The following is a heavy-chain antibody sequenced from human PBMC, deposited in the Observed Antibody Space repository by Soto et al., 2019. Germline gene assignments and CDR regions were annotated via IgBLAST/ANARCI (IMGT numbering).Heavy chain of an antibody. D-gene: IGHD6-19*01. CDR1: GFTFSTYT. CDR2: TSYDGNNK. V-gene: IGHV3-30-3*01. CDR3: VRDPHTSGRFEWVSMTLSIDFDY. J-gene: IGHJ4*02. Sequence: GGSLRLSCAASGFTFSTYTMHWVRQAPGKGLEWVAVTSYDGNNKYYADSVKGRFTISRDNSKSTLYLQMNSLKIEDTAVYYCVRDPHTSGRFEWVSMTLSIDFDYWGQGTLVTVSS.